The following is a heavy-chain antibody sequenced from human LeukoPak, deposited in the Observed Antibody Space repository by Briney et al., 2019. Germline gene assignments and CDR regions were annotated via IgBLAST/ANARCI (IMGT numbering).Heavy chain of an antibody. D-gene: IGHD3-22*01. J-gene: IGHJ4*02. CDR1: GFTFSSYA. CDR2: ISYDGSNK. V-gene: IGHV3-30-3*01. CDR3: ARDGFSYSYDSSGYYYPAY. Sequence: PGGSLRLSCAASGFTFSSYAMHCVRQAPGKGLEWVAVISYDGSNKYYAHSVKGRFTFSRDNSKNTLFLQMNSLRAEDTAVYYCARDGFSYSYDSSGYYYPAYWGQGTLVTVSS.